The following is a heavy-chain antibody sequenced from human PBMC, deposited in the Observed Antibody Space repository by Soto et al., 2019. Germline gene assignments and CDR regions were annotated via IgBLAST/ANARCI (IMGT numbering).Heavy chain of an antibody. CDR3: AGVRWCYQRNVTTYNWFDT. D-gene: IGHD2-2*01. Sequence: QLQQWGSGLLKPSETLSLTCAVNAESFSGYYCSWIRQPPGKGLEWLGEINHRGITNYNPSLKSRVPISVDTSKNRCSLKLSSVTAADTAGYDCAGVRWCYQRNVTTYNWFDTWGPGALVTVSS. J-gene: IGHJ5*02. V-gene: IGHV4-34*01. CDR1: AESFSGYY. CDR2: INHRGIT.